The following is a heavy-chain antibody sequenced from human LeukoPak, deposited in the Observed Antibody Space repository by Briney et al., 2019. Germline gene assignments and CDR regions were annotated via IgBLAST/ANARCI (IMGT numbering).Heavy chain of an antibody. CDR1: GFTFSRYW. Sequence: GGSLRLSCAASGFTFSRYWMHWVRQVPGKGLVWVSHISSDGSSTSYADSVKGRFTISRDISKNTLYLQINSLRADDTAMYYCARDVDTSDHYSRFDPWGQGTLVTVSS. V-gene: IGHV3-74*01. CDR3: ARDVDTSDHYSRFDP. D-gene: IGHD3-22*01. J-gene: IGHJ5*02. CDR2: ISSDGSST.